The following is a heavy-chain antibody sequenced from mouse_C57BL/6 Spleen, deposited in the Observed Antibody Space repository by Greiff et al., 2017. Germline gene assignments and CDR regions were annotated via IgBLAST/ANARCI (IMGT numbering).Heavy chain of an antibody. CDR1: GYSFTSYY. CDR2: IYPGSGNT. D-gene: IGHD3-2*02. CDR3: ARSDSSGYSYYFDY. V-gene: IGHV1-66*01. J-gene: IGHJ2*01. Sequence: VQLQQSGPELVKPGASVKISCKASGYSFTSYYIHWVKQRPGQGLEWIGWIYPGSGNTKYNEKFKGKATLTADTSSSTAYMQLSSLTSEDSAVYYCARSDSSGYSYYFDYWGQGPTLTVSS.